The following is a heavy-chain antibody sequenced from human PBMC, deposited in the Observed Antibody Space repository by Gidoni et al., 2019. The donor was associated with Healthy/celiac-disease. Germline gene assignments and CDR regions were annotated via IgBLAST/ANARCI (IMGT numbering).Heavy chain of an antibody. CDR1: GERVPSYW. CDR2: IYPGDSDT. Sequence: EVQLVQAGAEVKKPGESRKISCKGSGERVPSYWLGWVRQMHGKGLEWMGIIYPGDSDTSYRPSFQGQVPISADKSLRTAYLQWSSLKASDTAMYYCARRGSYKKGGMDVWGQGTTVTVSS. J-gene: IGHJ6*02. D-gene: IGHD1-1*01. CDR3: ARRGSYKKGGMDV. V-gene: IGHV5-51*01.